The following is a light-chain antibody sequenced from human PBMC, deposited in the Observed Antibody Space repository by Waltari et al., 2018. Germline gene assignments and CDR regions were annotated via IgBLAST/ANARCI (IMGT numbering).Light chain of an antibody. CDR3: LQYDSKPFT. CDR1: QGITHY. Sequence: DIQMTQSPSSLSLSVGDRVTITCRASQGITHYLSWYQQKPGKPPKRLIYGASSLESGVPSRFCGRCSGTDFTPTINNLQPEDFATYYCLQYDSKPFTFGPGSKLDIK. V-gene: IGKV1-17*02. J-gene: IGKJ3*01. CDR2: GAS.